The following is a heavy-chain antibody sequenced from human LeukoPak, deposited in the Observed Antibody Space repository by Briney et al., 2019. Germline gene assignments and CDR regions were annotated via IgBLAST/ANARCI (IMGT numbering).Heavy chain of an antibody. D-gene: IGHD1-1*01. V-gene: IGHV4-39*01. CDR3: ARHEAGGYNLNWSDP. CDR1: GGSISSSSYY. J-gene: IGHJ5*02. Sequence: PSETLSLTCTVSGGSISSSSYYWGWIRQPPGKGLEWIGSIYYSGSTYYNPSLKSRVTISVDTSKNQFSLKLSSVTAADTAVYYCARHEAGGYNLNWSDPWGQGTLVTVSS. CDR2: IYYSGST.